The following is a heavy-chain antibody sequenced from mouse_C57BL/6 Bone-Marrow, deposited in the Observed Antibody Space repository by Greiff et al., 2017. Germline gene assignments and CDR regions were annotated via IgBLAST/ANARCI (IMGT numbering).Heavy chain of an antibody. D-gene: IGHD1-1*02. Sequence: EVKLVESGGGLVKPGGSLKLSCAASGFTFSSYAMSWVRQTPEKRLEWVATISDGGSYTYYPDNVKGRFTISRDNAKNNLYLQMSHLKSEYTAMXYCAKSVLCPFAYWGQGTLVTVSA. CDR1: GFTFSSYA. CDR3: AKSVLCPFAY. J-gene: IGHJ3*01. V-gene: IGHV5-4*03. CDR2: ISDGGSYT.